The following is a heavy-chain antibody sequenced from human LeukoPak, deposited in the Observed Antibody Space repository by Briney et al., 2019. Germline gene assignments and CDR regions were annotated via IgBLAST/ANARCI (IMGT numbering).Heavy chain of an antibody. D-gene: IGHD3-9*01. CDR2: IHHSGST. Sequence: PSETLSLTCTVSGASICSGSDYNWGWIRQPPGKGLEWIGTIHHSGSTYYNPSLKSRVTISIDTPKNQFFLNLASVTAADTAVYYCARLPSGYPDWFDPWGQGSLVTVSS. J-gene: IGHJ5*02. V-gene: IGHV4-39*01. CDR3: ARLPSGYPDWFDP. CDR1: GASICSGSDY.